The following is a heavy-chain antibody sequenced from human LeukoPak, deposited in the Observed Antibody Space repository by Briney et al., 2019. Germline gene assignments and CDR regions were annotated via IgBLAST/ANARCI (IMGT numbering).Heavy chain of an antibody. CDR2: ISAYNGNT. CDR3: AYQARDSPLYYFDY. Sequence: ASVKVSCKASGGTFSSYAISWVRQAPGQGLEWMGWISAYNGNTNYAQKLQGRVTMTTDTSTSTAYMELRSLRSDDTAVYYCAYQARDSPLYYFDYWGQGTLVTVSS. CDR1: GGTFSSYA. D-gene: IGHD2-21*01. V-gene: IGHV1-18*01. J-gene: IGHJ4*02.